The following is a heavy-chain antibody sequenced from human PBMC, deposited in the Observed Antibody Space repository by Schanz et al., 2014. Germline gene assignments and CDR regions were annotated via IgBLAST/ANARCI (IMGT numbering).Heavy chain of an antibody. D-gene: IGHD6-13*01. Sequence: VQSVHSGTEVQKLGASVKVSCKASGYTFTSYSMHWVRQAPGQGLEWMGIINLSGGSTNNAQKFQGRLTMTRDTSTSTVYMELSSLRSEDTAVYYCASSGAGYSSSWDFDYWGQGTLVTVSS. CDR1: GYTFTSYS. CDR2: INLSGGST. J-gene: IGHJ4*02. CDR3: ASSGAGYSSSWDFDY. V-gene: IGHV1-46*01.